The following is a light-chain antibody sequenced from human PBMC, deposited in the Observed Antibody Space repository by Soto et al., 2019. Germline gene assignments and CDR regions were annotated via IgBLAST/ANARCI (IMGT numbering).Light chain of an antibody. Sequence: EIVLTQSPGTLSLSPGERVTLSCRASQSVSSRYLAWYQQKPGQAPRLLIYGASSRATGIPDRFSGSGAGTDFTLTITRLEPEDFAVYYCQQYSSPPRYTFGQGTRLEMK. CDR2: GAS. V-gene: IGKV3-20*01. CDR1: QSVSSRY. J-gene: IGKJ2*01. CDR3: QQYSSPPRYT.